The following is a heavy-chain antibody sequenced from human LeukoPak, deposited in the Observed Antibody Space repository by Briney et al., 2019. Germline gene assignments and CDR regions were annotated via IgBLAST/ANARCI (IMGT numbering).Heavy chain of an antibody. CDR2: TSYDGSNK. J-gene: IGHJ4*02. V-gene: IGHV3-30*03. CDR1: GFTFSSYG. D-gene: IGHD3-10*01. Sequence: PGGSLRLSCAASGFTFSSYGIHWVRQAPGKGLEWVAATSYDGSNKHYADSVKGRFIISRDNSKNTVYLQMDSLRAEDTAVYYCASAPRDYYFGSGSMGSYFDYWGQGTLVTVSS. CDR3: ASAPRDYYFGSGSMGSYFDY.